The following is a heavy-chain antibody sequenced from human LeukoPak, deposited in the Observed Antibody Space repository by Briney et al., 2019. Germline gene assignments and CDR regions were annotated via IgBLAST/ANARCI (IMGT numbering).Heavy chain of an antibody. Sequence: GGSLRLSCAASGFTFSISSMNRVRQAPGKGLEWVSSISPSGRSIYYADSVKGRFTISRDNAKNPLYLQMNSLRAEDAAVYYCARNLPAARSDAFDIWGQGTMVTVSS. J-gene: IGHJ3*02. D-gene: IGHD2-2*01. CDR2: ISPSGRSI. CDR1: GFTFSISS. V-gene: IGHV3-21*01. CDR3: ARNLPAARSDAFDI.